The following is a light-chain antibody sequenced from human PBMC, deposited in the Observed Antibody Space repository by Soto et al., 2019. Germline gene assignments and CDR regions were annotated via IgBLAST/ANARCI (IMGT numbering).Light chain of an antibody. V-gene: IGKV1-39*01. J-gene: IGKJ2*01. CDR2: GAS. CDR3: QQSYSTPYT. Sequence: DIQMTQSPSSLSASVGDRVTITCRASQIISNYLNWYQQKPGKAPKLLIYGASTLQSGVPSRFSGSESGADFTLTISSLQPEDFAVYYCQQSYSTPYTFGQGTKLEIK. CDR1: QIISNY.